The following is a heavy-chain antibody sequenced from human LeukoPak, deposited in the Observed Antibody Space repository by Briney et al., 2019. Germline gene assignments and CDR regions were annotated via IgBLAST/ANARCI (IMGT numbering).Heavy chain of an antibody. J-gene: IGHJ4*02. CDR2: ISSSSSYI. CDR3: ARDRPLGYHYDSSGHVY. Sequence: GGSLRLSCAASGFTFSSYNMNWVRQAPGKGLEWVSSISSSSSYIYYADSVKGRFTISRDNAKNSLYLQMNSLRAEDTAVYYCARDRPLGYHYDSSGHVYWGQGTLVTVSS. D-gene: IGHD3-22*01. V-gene: IGHV3-21*01. CDR1: GFTFSSYN.